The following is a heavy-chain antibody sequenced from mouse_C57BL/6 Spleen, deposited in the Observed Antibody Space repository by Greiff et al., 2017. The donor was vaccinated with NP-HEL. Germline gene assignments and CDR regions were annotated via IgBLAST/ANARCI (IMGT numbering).Heavy chain of an antibody. D-gene: IGHD2-2*01. CDR2: IDPSDSYT. CDR1: GYTFTSYW. CDR3: ARWGYDNWYFDV. Sequence: QVQLQQPGAELVMPGASVKLSCKASGYTFTSYWMHWVKQRPGQGLEWIGEIDPSDSYTNYNQKFKGKSTLTVDKSSSTAYMQLSSLTSEDSAVYYCARWGYDNWYFDVWGTGTTVTVSS. J-gene: IGHJ1*03. V-gene: IGHV1-69*01.